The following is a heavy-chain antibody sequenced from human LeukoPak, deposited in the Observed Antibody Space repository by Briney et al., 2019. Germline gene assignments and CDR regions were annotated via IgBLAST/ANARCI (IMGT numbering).Heavy chain of an antibody. Sequence: PGGSLRLSCEASGFAFSSSAMHWVRQAPGKGLEWVSLISYDGITEDYSDSVKGRFTISRDNAKNSLYLQMNSLRAEDTAVYYCAELGITMIGGVWGKGTTVTISS. CDR2: ISYDGITE. CDR1: GFAFSSSA. D-gene: IGHD3-10*02. J-gene: IGHJ6*04. V-gene: IGHV3-30*04. CDR3: AELGITMIGGV.